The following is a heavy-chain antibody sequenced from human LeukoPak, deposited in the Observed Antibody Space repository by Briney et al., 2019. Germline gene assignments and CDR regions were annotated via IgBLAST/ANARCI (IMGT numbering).Heavy chain of an antibody. Sequence: PGGSLRLSCAASGFTFGDYAMHWVRQVTGKGLEWVSGISWISATVGYADSVRGRVTISRDNTKNSLYLQMNSLGSEDTALYYCAQGWRYSSGWYYNWGQGTLVTVSS. V-gene: IGHV3-9*01. CDR3: AQGWRYSSGWYYN. CDR2: ISWISATV. J-gene: IGHJ4*02. D-gene: IGHD6-19*01. CDR1: GFTFGDYA.